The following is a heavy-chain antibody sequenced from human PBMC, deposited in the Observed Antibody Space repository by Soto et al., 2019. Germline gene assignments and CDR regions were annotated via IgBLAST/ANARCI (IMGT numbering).Heavy chain of an antibody. V-gene: IGHV3-30*09. CDR2: ISYDGSNK. D-gene: IGHD6-19*01. CDR1: GFTFSSYA. CDR3: AREGYSSGWYVDY. J-gene: IGHJ4*02. Sequence: QVQLVESGGSVVQPGRSMRLSCAASGFTFSSYAMHWVRQAPGKGLEWVAVISYDGSNKYYADSVKGRFAISRDNSKNTLYLQMNSLRAEDTAVYYCAREGYSSGWYVDYWGQGTLVTVSS.